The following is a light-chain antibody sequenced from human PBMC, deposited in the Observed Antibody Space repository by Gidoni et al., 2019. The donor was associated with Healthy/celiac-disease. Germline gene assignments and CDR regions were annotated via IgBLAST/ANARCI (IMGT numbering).Light chain of an antibody. CDR3: SSYTSSSTVV. V-gene: IGLV2-14*01. CDR1: SSYVGGYNY. Sequence: QSALTQPASVSGSPGQSITISCTGTSSYVGGYNYVSLYQQHPGKAPKLMIYEVSNRPSGVSNRFSGSKSGNTASLTISGLQAEDEADYYCSSYTSSSTVVFGGGTKLTVL. CDR2: EVS. J-gene: IGLJ2*01.